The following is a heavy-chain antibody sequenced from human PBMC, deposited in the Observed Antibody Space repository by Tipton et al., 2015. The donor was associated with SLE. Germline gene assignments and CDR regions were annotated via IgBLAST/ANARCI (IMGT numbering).Heavy chain of an antibody. CDR1: GDSLSSHY. J-gene: IGHJ4*02. V-gene: IGHV4-59*08. Sequence: TLSLTCSVSGDSLSSHYWSWIRQPPGKGLEWIGYIFYTGSTHYNPSLKSRVTMSVDTSKNQFSLNLTSLTAADTAVYYCARGSDDSGDYGFDYWGQGTLVTVSS. D-gene: IGHD4-17*01. CDR3: ARGSDDSGDYGFDY. CDR2: IFYTGST.